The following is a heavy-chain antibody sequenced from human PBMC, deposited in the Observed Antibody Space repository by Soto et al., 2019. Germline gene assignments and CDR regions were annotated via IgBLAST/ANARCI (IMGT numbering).Heavy chain of an antibody. V-gene: IGHV1-3*01. CDR1: GYTFTSYA. Sequence: ASVKVSCKASGYTFTSYAMHWVRQAPGQRLEWMGWINAGNGNTKYSQKFQGRVTITRDTSASTAYMELSSLRSEDTAVYYCARDSLIVAGTLGCFDPWGQGTLVTVSS. CDR3: ARDSLIVAGTLGCFDP. CDR2: INAGNGNT. D-gene: IGHD6-19*01. J-gene: IGHJ5*02.